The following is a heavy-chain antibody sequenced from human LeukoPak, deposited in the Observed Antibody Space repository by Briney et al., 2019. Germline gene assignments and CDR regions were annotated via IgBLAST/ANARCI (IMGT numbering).Heavy chain of an antibody. CDR1: GFTFSSYG. CDR2: ISSSGATI. Sequence: GGSLRLSCAASGFTFSSYGMNWVRQAPGKGLEFVAYISSSGATIYYADSLKGRFTISRDNAKNSLYLQMNSLRDEDTAVYFCVRANSLMVRGVITYFDSWGQGTLVTVA. V-gene: IGHV3-48*02. D-gene: IGHD3-10*01. CDR3: VRANSLMVRGVITYFDS. J-gene: IGHJ4*02.